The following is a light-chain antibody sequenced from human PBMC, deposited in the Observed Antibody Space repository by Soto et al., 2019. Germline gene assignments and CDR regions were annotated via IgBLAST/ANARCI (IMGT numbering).Light chain of an antibody. J-gene: IGLJ2*01. Sequence: QSVLTQPASVSGSPGQSITISCTGTEVGAHRFVSWYQQVPGTAPKLLIYEVIKRPSGISPRFSGSKAANTASLTISGLQADDEADYFCSTYTSASTSFGGGTKLTVL. CDR2: EVI. V-gene: IGLV2-14*01. CDR3: STYTSASTS. CDR1: EVGAHRF.